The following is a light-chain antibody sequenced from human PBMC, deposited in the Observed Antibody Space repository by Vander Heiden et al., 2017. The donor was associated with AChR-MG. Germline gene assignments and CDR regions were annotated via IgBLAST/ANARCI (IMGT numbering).Light chain of an antibody. Sequence: QSVLTQPPSISAAPGQTVTIPCPGSDSNIGSSFVSWHQALSGTAPNLLIYENEERPSGIPDRFSGSKSGTSATLSITGLQTGDEADYYCATWDSSLSAGVFGGGTRVTVL. CDR3: ATWDSSLSAGV. CDR2: ENE. CDR1: DSNIGSSF. V-gene: IGLV1-51*02. J-gene: IGLJ3*02.